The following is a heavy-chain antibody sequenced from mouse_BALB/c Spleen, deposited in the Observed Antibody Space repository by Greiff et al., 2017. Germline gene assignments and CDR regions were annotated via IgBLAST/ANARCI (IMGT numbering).Heavy chain of an antibody. D-gene: IGHD2-2*01. Sequence: EVKVVESGGGLVQPGGSLRLSCATSGFTFTDYYMSWVRQPPGKALEWLGFIRNKANGYTTEYSASVKGRFTISRDNSQSILYLQMNTLRAEDSATYYCARVWFYAMDYWGQGTSVTVSS. CDR1: GFTFTDYY. CDR3: ARVWFYAMDY. V-gene: IGHV7-3*02. CDR2: IRNKANGYTT. J-gene: IGHJ4*01.